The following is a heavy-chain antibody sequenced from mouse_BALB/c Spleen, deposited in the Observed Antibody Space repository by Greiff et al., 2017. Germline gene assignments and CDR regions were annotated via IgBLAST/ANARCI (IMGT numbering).Heavy chain of an antibody. J-gene: IGHJ3*01. D-gene: IGHD2-4*01. CDR1: GYTFTDYA. CDR3: ARFGITTAY. V-gene: IGHV1S137*01. Sequence: VQLQQSGAELVRPGVSVKISCKGSGYTFTDYAMHWVKQSHAKSLEWIGVISTYYGDASYNQKFKGKGTMTVDKSSSTAYMELARLTSEDSAIYYCARFGITTAYWGQGTLVTVSA. CDR2: ISTYYGDA.